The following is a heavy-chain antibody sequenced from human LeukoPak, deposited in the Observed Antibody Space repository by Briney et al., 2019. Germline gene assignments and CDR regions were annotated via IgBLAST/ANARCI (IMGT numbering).Heavy chain of an antibody. Sequence: GGPLRLSCAASGFTFSDYSMNWVRQAPGKGLEWVSYISSSSNTIYYVDSVKGRFTISRDNSKNTLYLQMNSLRAEDTAVYYCAKAASPSGSPYYFDYWGQGTLVTVSS. CDR1: GFTFSDYS. V-gene: IGHV3-48*01. D-gene: IGHD1-26*01. CDR2: ISSSSNTI. J-gene: IGHJ4*02. CDR3: AKAASPSGSPYYFDY.